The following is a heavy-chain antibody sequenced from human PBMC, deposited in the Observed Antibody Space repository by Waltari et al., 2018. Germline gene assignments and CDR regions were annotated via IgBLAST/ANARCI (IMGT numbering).Heavy chain of an antibody. CDR2: LFYGGNT. CDR1: GDSITNNY. CDR3: ARIVGHPPLYYYGMDV. V-gene: IGHV4-59*01. Sequence: QVQLQESGPGLVKPSETLSLTCSVSGDSITNNYWSWIRQPPGKGLEWIGYLFYGGNTNYNPALKSRVTSSVDTSRTQFSLKVRSVTAADTAVYYCARIVGHPPLYYYGMDVWGQGTTVTVSS. J-gene: IGHJ6*02. D-gene: IGHD1-26*01.